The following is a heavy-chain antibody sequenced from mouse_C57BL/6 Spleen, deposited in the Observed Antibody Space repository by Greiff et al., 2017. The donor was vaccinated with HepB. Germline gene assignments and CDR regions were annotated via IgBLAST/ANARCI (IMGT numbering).Heavy chain of an antibody. Sequence: VKLMESGAELVRPGASVKLSCKASGYTFTDYYINWVKQRPGQGLEWIARIYPGSGNTYYNEKFKGKATLTAEKSSSTAYMQLSSLTSEDSAVYFCASRGHYGSSPFAYWGQGTLVTVSA. CDR1: GYTFTDYY. J-gene: IGHJ3*01. V-gene: IGHV1-76*01. D-gene: IGHD1-1*01. CDR2: IYPGSGNT. CDR3: ASRGHYGSSPFAY.